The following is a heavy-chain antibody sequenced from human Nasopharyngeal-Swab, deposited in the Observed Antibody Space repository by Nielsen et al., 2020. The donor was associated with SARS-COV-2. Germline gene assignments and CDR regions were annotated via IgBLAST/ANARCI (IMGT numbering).Heavy chain of an antibody. J-gene: IGHJ4*02. V-gene: IGHV3-9*03. CDR2: ISWDGLTI. CDR1: GFTFDDYG. CDR3: AKATNARYDFWSGSFDY. Sequence: SPKISCAASGFTFDDYGMHWVRQAPGKGLEWVSGISWDGLTIGYADSVKGRFTISRDNAKNSLYLQMNSLRVEDMAFYYCAKATNARYDFWSGSFDYWGQGTLVTVSS. D-gene: IGHD3-3*01.